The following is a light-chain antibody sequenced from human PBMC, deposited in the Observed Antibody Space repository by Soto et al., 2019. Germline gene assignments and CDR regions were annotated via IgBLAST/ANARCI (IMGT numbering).Light chain of an antibody. Sequence: QSVLTQPASVFGSAVQSITISCTGTSSDVGRYKFVSWYQQHPGKAPKVMIYEGSKRPSGVSNRFSGSKSGNTASLTISGLQAEDEADYYCCSYTSSRTYVFGTGTKVTVL. J-gene: IGLJ1*01. CDR1: SSDVGRYKF. CDR3: CSYTSSRTYV. V-gene: IGLV2-23*01. CDR2: EGS.